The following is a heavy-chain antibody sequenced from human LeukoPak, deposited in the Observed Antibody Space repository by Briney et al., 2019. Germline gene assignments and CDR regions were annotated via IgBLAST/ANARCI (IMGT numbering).Heavy chain of an antibody. V-gene: IGHV5-10-1*01. D-gene: IGHD6-13*01. J-gene: IGHJ4*02. CDR3: ARRRSSWYGDLDY. CDR1: GYSFTSYW. Sequence: GESLKISCKGSGYSFTSYWISWVRQMPGKGLEWMGRIDPSDSYTNYSPSFHGHVTISADKSISTAYLQWSSLKASDTAMYYCARRRSSWYGDLDYWGQGTLVTVSS. CDR2: IDPSDSYT.